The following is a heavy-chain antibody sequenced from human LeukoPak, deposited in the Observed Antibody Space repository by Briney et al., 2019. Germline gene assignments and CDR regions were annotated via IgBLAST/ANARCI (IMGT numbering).Heavy chain of an antibody. CDR3: ARDGQQQIDYYMDV. CDR2: IIPIFGTA. CDR1: GGTFSSYA. D-gene: IGHD6-13*01. J-gene: IGHJ6*03. Sequence: ASVKVSCKASGGTFSSYAISWARQAPGQGLEWMGGIIPIFGTANYAQKFQGRVTITTDESTSTAYMELSSLGSEDTAVYYCARDGQQQIDYYMDVWGKGTTVTVSS. V-gene: IGHV1-69*05.